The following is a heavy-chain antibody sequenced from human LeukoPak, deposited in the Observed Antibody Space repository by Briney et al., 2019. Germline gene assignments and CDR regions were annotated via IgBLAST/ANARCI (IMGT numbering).Heavy chain of an antibody. CDR3: ARGPVVLVSGSWFDP. CDR1: GYTFTGYY. Sequence: ASVKVSCKASGYTFTGYYMHWVQQVPGQGLEWMGWINPNSGGTNYAQKFQGWVTMTRDTSISTAYMELSRLRSDDTAVYYCARGPVVLVSGSWFDPWGQGTLVTVSS. CDR2: INPNSGGT. D-gene: IGHD4-23*01. J-gene: IGHJ5*02. V-gene: IGHV1-2*04.